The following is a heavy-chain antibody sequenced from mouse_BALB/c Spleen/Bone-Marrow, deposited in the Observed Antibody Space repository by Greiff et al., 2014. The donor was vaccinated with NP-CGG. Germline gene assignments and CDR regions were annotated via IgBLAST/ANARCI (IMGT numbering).Heavy chain of an antibody. V-gene: IGHV1S130*01. J-gene: IGHJ2*01. CDR1: GYTFTSSW. Sequence: VQLVESGSVLVRPGASVKLSCKASGYTFTSSWMHWAKQRPGQGLEWIGEIHPNSGNTNYNEEFKGKATLTVDTSSSTAYVDLSSLTSEDSAVYYCANYYGSSSYWGQGTTLTVSS. CDR3: ANYYGSSSY. CDR2: IHPNSGNT. D-gene: IGHD1-1*01.